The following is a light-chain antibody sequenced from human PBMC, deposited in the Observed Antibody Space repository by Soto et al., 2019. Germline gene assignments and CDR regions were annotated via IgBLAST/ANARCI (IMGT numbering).Light chain of an antibody. J-gene: IGKJ1*01. V-gene: IGKV3-20*01. CDR2: AAS. CDR1: QSVSSTY. Sequence: EIVLTQSPGTLSLSPGERATLSCRPSQSVSSTYLDWYQQKPGQAPRLLIYAASSRATGIPDRFSGGASATDFTLTISRLEPEDFAVYYCRQYINSQWTFGRGTKVEIK. CDR3: RQYINSQWT.